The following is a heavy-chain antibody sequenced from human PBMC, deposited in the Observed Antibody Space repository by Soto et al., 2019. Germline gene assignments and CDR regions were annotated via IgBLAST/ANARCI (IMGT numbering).Heavy chain of an antibody. J-gene: IGHJ4*02. CDR1: GGTFSTNT. V-gene: IGHV1-69*13. CDR2: IMPIFGSA. CDR3: ARQFDSDTSGYYYAY. D-gene: IGHD3-22*01. Sequence: ASVKVSCKASGGTFSTNTISWVRQAPGQGLEWMGGIMPIFGSANYAQKFQGRVTITADEYTRTVYMELSRLRSEDTAVYYCARQFDSDTSGYYYAYWGQGTLVTVSS.